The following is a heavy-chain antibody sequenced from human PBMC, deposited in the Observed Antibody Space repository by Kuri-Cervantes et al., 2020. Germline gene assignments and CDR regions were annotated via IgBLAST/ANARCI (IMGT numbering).Heavy chain of an antibody. Sequence: ASVKVSCKASGYTFTSYAMHWVRQAPGQRLEWVGWINAGNGNTKYSQKFQGRVTITRDTSASTAYMELSSLRSEDTAVYYCARVGGSDKPNFDYWGQGTLVTVSS. V-gene: IGHV1-3*01. J-gene: IGHJ4*02. CDR1: GYTFTSYA. CDR3: ARVGGSDKPNFDY. D-gene: IGHD6-25*01. CDR2: INAGNGNT.